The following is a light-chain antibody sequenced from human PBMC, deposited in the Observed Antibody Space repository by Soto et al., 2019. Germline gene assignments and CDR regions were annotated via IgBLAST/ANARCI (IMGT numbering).Light chain of an antibody. CDR3: SSYTSSSTLGV. CDR1: SSDVGGYNY. Sequence: QSVLTLPASVSGSPGQSITSSCTGTSSDVGGYNYVSWYQQHPGKAPKLMIYEVSNRPSGVSNRFSGSKSGNTASLTISGLQAEDEADYYCSSYTSSSTLGVFGTGTKVTVL. CDR2: EVS. V-gene: IGLV2-14*01. J-gene: IGLJ1*01.